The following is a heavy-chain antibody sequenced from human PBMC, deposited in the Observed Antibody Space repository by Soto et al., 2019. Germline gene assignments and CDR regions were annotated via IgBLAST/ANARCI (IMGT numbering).Heavy chain of an antibody. CDR2: IIPVLGQA. Sequence: QVQLVQSGPEVKKPGSSVKVSCRATGGPFKSYTFTWVRQASGQGLEWMGRIIPVLGQANYAHKFQDRVTISGDAYTGTAYMELRGLRSEDTAVYYCARSGWGGTSGMWGPGSLVIVSS. D-gene: IGHD1-26*01. J-gene: IGHJ4*01. V-gene: IGHV1-69*02. CDR3: ARSGWGGTSGM. CDR1: GGPFKSYT.